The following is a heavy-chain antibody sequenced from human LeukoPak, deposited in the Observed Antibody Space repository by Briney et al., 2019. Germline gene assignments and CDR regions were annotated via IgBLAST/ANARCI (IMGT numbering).Heavy chain of an antibody. D-gene: IGHD2-2*01. CDR3: ARRAPYCSSTSCYAAFDI. V-gene: IGHV1-69*01. Sequence: SVKVSCKASGGTFSSYAISWVRQAPGQGLEWMGGIIPIFGTANYAQKFQGRVTITADESTSTAYMELSSLGSEDTAVYYCARRAPYCSSTSCYAAFDIWGQGTMVTVSS. CDR1: GGTFSSYA. CDR2: IIPIFGTA. J-gene: IGHJ3*02.